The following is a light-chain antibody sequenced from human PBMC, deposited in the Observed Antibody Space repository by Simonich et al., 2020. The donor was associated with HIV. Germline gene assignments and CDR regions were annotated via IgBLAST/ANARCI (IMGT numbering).Light chain of an antibody. CDR2: KVS. CDR3: MQGTHWQKT. CDR1: QSLLHSDGRTY. Sequence: DIVMTQTPLSLSVTPGQPASISCNSSQSLLHSDGRTYLHWFQQRPGQSPRRLIYKVSNRDSGVPDRFSGSRSGTDFTLKISRVEAEDVGVYYCMQGTHWQKTFGQGTKVEIK. V-gene: IGKV2-30*02. J-gene: IGKJ1*01.